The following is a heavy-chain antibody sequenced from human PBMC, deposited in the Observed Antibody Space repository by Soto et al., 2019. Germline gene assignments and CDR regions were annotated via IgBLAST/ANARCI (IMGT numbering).Heavy chain of an antibody. Sequence: PVGSLRLSCASSVFTFSSYAMSCVRHSPGKGLEWVSAISGSGGSTYYADSVKGRFTISRDNSKNTLYMQMNSLRAEDTAVYYCAKKYCSSTRCYAFEYWGQGTLVNVSS. D-gene: IGHD2-2*01. J-gene: IGHJ4*02. CDR3: AKKYCSSTRCYAFEY. CDR1: VFTFSSYA. CDR2: ISGSGGST. V-gene: IGHV3-23*01.